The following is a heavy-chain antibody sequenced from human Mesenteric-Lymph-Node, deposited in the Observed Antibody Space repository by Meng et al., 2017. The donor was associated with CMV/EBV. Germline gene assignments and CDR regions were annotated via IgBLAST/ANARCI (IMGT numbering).Heavy chain of an antibody. J-gene: IGHJ4*02. Sequence: SETLSLTCTVSGGSISSYYWSWIRQPPGKGLEWIGYIYYSGSTNYNPSLKSRVTISVDTSKNQFSLKLSSVTAADTAVYYCAREGGSVDSSSWYGPDYWGQGTLVTVSS. D-gene: IGHD6-13*01. CDR1: GGSISSYY. CDR3: AREGGSVDSSSWYGPDY. CDR2: IYYSGST. V-gene: IGHV4-59*12.